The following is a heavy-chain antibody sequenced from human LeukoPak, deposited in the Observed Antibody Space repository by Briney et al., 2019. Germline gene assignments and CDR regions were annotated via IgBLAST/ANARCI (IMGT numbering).Heavy chain of an antibody. J-gene: IGHJ4*02. Sequence: SETLSLTCAVSGASVSGSNYYWGWIRQPPGKGLEWIGNIYSSGSTYYNASLQSRVTISIDTSKNQFSLRLNSVTAPDTAMYYCAKSGGYGLIDYWGQGTRVTVSS. D-gene: IGHD1-26*01. CDR3: AKSGGYGLIDY. CDR2: IYSSGST. V-gene: IGHV4-39*01. CDR1: GASVSGSNYY.